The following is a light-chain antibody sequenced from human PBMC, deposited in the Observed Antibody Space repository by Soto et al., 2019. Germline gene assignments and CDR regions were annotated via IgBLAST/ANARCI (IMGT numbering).Light chain of an antibody. CDR1: QSISSW. J-gene: IGKJ1*01. Sequence: DIQMTQSPSTLSASVGDRVTITCRASQSISSWLAWYQQKPGKAPKLLIYKASSLESGVPSRFSGSGSGTEFTLTISSLQPDDFAPYYCQQSAGTFGQGTKVEIK. CDR2: KAS. V-gene: IGKV1-5*03. CDR3: QQSAGT.